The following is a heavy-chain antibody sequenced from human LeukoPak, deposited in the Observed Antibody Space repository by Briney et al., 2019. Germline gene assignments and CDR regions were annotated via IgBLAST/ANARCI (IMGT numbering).Heavy chain of an antibody. CDR1: GFTFGDHS. CDR3: TREIRYFDWFQADY. D-gene: IGHD3-9*01. J-gene: IGHJ4*02. Sequence: GGSLRPSCTASGFTFGDHSVSWFRQAPGKGLEGVGFIRSKAYGGTAEYAASVKGRFTISRDDSKSVAYLQMDSLKTEDTAVYYCTREIRYFDWFQADYWGQGTLVTVSS. V-gene: IGHV3-49*03. CDR2: IRSKAYGGTA.